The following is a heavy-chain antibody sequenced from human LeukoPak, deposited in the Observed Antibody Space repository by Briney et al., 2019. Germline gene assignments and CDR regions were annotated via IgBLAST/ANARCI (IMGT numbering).Heavy chain of an antibody. Sequence: GGPLRLSCSASGFSFSDSYMSWFRLSPEKGLEWIAYITSSGTTTEYADSVKGRFTISRVNAKNSLYLQMNSLRPEDTALYYCARDPDYGDPYWGQGTLVTVSS. V-gene: IGHV3-11*01. D-gene: IGHD4/OR15-4a*01. CDR2: ITSSGTTT. J-gene: IGHJ4*02. CDR1: GFSFSDSY. CDR3: ARDPDYGDPY.